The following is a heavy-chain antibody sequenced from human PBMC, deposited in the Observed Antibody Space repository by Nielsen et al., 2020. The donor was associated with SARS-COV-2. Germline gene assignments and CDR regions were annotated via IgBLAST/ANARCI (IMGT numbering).Heavy chain of an antibody. J-gene: IGHJ6*02. Sequence: GGSLRLSWAASGFTGSSNYMSWVRQAPGKGLEWVSVIYSGGSTYYADSVKDRFTISRDNSKNTLYLQMNSLRAEDTAVYYCAKELSSVDSLYYYYGMDVWGQGTTVTVSS. V-gene: IGHV3-66*02. CDR2: IYSGGST. D-gene: IGHD2/OR15-2a*01. CDR3: AKELSSVDSLYYYYGMDV. CDR1: GFTGSSNY.